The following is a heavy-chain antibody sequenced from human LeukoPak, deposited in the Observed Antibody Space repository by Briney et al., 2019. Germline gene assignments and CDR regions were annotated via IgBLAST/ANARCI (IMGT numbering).Heavy chain of an antibody. CDR2: MNPNSGNT. J-gene: IGHJ4*02. CDR3: AREESSSLALPY. D-gene: IGHD6-6*01. CDR1: GYTFTSYD. V-gene: IGHV1-8*01. Sequence: ASVKVSCKASGYTFTSYDINWVRQATGQGLEWMGWMNPNSGNTGYAQKFQGRVTMTRNTSISTAYMELSSLRSDDTAVYYCAREESSSLALPYWGQGTLVTVSS.